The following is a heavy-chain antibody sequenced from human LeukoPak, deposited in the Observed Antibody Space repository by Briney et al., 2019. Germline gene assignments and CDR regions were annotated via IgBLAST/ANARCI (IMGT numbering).Heavy chain of an antibody. CDR3: AKDRDYYDSSGSLDY. CDR2: ISGSGGST. D-gene: IGHD3-22*01. CDR1: GFTFSSYA. J-gene: IGHJ4*02. V-gene: IGHV3-23*01. Sequence: GGSLRLSCAASGFTFSSYAMSWVRQAPGKGLEWVSAISGSGGSTYYADSVKGRFTISRDNSKHTLYLQMNSLRAEDMAVYYCAKDRDYYDSSGSLDYWGQGTLVTVSS.